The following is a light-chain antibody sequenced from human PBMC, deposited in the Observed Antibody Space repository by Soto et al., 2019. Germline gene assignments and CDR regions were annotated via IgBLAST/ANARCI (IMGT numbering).Light chain of an antibody. CDR1: QSIGSQ. CDR2: DSS. CDR3: QQFHIWPQT. J-gene: IGKJ1*01. V-gene: IGKV3-15*01. Sequence: EIVMTQSPASLSVSPGGSATLSCRASQSIGSQLAWYQQKLGLAPRLLMYDSSTRATGIPARFRGSGSGTEFTLTISSLQSEDFALYFRQQFHIWPQTFGQGTKVEVK.